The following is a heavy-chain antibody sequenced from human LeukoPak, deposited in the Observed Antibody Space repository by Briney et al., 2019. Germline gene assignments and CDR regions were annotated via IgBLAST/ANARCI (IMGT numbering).Heavy chain of an antibody. CDR3: ARGHHSYSSSSQPILGYYGMDV. J-gene: IGHJ6*02. V-gene: IGHV3-30-3*01. Sequence: SCKASGGTFSSYAMHWVRQAPGKGLEWVAVISYDGSNKYYADSVKGRFTISRDNAKNSLYLQMNSLRAEDTAVYYCARGHHSYSSSSQPILGYYGMDVWGQGTTVTVSS. CDR2: ISYDGSNK. CDR1: GGTFSSYA. D-gene: IGHD6-6*01.